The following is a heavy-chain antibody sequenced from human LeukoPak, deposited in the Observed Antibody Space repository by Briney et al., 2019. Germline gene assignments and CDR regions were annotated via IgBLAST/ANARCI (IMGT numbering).Heavy chain of an antibody. J-gene: IGHJ4*02. CDR3: AKDMGSSGWHFDY. V-gene: IGHV3-9*01. CDR2: ISWNSGSI. D-gene: IGHD6-19*01. CDR1: GLTFDDYA. Sequence: GGSLRLSCAASGLTFDDYAMHWVRQAPGKGLEWVSGISWNSGSIGYADSVKGRFTISRDNAKNSLYLQMNSLRAEDTALYYCAKDMGSSGWHFDYWGQGTLVTVSS.